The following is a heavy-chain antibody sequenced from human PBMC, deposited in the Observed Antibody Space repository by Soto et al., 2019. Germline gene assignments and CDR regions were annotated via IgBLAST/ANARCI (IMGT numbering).Heavy chain of an antibody. CDR2: IIPILGIA. D-gene: IGHD2-2*01. CDR1: GGTFSSYT. J-gene: IGHJ5*02. Sequence: QVQLVQSGAEVKKPGSSVKVSCKASGGTFSSYTISWVRQAPGQGLEWMGRIIPILGIANYAQKFQGRVTITAEKSTSTAYMGLSSLRSEDTAVYYCARDCSSTSCYAYPWGQGTLVTVSS. V-gene: IGHV1-69*08. CDR3: ARDCSSTSCYAYP.